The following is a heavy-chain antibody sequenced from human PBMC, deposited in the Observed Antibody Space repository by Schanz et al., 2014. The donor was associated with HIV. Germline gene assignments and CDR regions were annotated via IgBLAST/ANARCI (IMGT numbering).Heavy chain of an antibody. J-gene: IGHJ6*02. Sequence: QMRLVQSGAEMKKPGSSVKVSCKASGGTFSSYGISWVRQAPGQGLEWMGGIIPIFGTANFAQKFQGRVTIAAAESTSTTYMELSSLRSGDTAIYYCAKDSWGLLGSTPTPYYYYGMDVWGQGTTVTVSS. CDR1: GGTFSSYG. CDR3: AKDSWGLLGSTPTPYYYYGMDV. V-gene: IGHV1-69*19. CDR2: IIPIFGTA. D-gene: IGHD1-26*01.